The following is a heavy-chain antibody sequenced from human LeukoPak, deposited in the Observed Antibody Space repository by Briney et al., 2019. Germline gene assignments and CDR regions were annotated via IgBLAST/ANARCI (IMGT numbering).Heavy chain of an antibody. CDR3: ARSRIQLWGYYFDY. J-gene: IGHJ4*02. Sequence: GASVKVSCKASGYTFTGYYMHWVRQAPGQGLEWMGWINPNSGGTNYAQKFQGRVTMTRDTSISTAYMELSRLRSDDTAVYYCARSRIQLWGYYFDYWGQGTLVTVSS. D-gene: IGHD5-18*01. CDR1: GYTFTGYY. CDR2: INPNSGGT. V-gene: IGHV1-2*02.